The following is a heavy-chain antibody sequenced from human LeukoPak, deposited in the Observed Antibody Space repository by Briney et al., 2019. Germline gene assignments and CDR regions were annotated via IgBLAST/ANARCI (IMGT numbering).Heavy chain of an antibody. J-gene: IGHJ6*03. D-gene: IGHD3-22*01. CDR3: ARGRVVITSNYYYYMDV. CDR2: IYYSGSA. V-gene: IGHV4-59*01. Sequence: SSETLSLTCTVSGGSISSYYWSWIRQPPGKGLEWIGYIYYSGSASYNPSLKSRVTISVDTSKNQFSLKLSSVTAADTAVYYCARGRVVITSNYYYYMDVWGKGTTVTVSS. CDR1: GGSISSYY.